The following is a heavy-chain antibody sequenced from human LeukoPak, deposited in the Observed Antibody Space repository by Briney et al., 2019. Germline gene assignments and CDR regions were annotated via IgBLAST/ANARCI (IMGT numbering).Heavy chain of an antibody. Sequence: ASVKVSCKASGYTFTGYYMRWVRQAPGQGLEWMGWINPNSGGTNYAQKFQGRVTMTRDTSISTAYMELSRLRSDDTAVYYCARDKIRGSYYYYYMDVWGKGTTVTVSS. CDR3: ARDKIRGSYYYYYMDV. V-gene: IGHV1-2*02. J-gene: IGHJ6*03. CDR1: GYTFTGYY. CDR2: INPNSGGT.